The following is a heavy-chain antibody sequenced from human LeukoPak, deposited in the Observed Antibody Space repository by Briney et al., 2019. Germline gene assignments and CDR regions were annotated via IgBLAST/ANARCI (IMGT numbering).Heavy chain of an antibody. CDR2: ISSSSLYI. J-gene: IGHJ4*02. V-gene: IGHV3-21*01. D-gene: IGHD5-18*01. CDR3: AHSSGYSYGLDY. Sequence: GGSLRLPCAASGSTFSSYAMNWVRQAPGKGLEWVSSISSSSLYIYYADSLKGRFTISRDNAKNSLYLQMNSLRAEDTAVYYCAHSSGYSYGLDYWGQGTLVTVSS. CDR1: GSTFSSYA.